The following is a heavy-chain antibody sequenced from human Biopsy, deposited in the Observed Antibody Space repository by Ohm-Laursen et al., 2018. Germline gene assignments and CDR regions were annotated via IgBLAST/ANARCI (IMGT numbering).Heavy chain of an antibody. D-gene: IGHD4-11*01. CDR1: GDSVTKYY. J-gene: IGHJ6*02. CDR3: ARDSGILNYGNFKYYHYYGMDV. Sequence: TLSLTCAVSGDSVTKYYWIWLRQPPGKGLEWIGHIYYSVITNYNPSLQSRVSITFDTSKNQVSLTLSSVTAADTAVYYCARDSGILNYGNFKYYHYYGMDVWGQGTKVTVSS. CDR2: IYYSVIT. V-gene: IGHV4-59*02.